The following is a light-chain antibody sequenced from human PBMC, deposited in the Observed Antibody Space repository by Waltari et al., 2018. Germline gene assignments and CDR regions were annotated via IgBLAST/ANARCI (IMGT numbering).Light chain of an antibody. Sequence: EIVLTQSQATLSLSPGERAILSCRASQSVSSYLTWYQQKPGQAPRLLIYDASNRATGTPARFSGSGSGTDFTLTISSLEPEDFAVYYCQQRINWPLTFGGGTNVEIK. V-gene: IGKV3-11*01. CDR2: DAS. J-gene: IGKJ4*01. CDR3: QQRINWPLT. CDR1: QSVSSY.